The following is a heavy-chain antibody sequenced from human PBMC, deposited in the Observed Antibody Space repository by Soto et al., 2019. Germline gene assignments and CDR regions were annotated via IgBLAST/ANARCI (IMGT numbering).Heavy chain of an antibody. V-gene: IGHV1-18*04. CDR1: GYTFTNYG. D-gene: IGHD4-17*01. Sequence: VQMVQSGAEVKKPGASVKVSCKTSGYTFTNYGVSWVRQAPGQGLEWLGWISHFDGDTKYAERVQGRATLTTDKTSTAFMELRNLRPYDTAVYFCGRDRYGENPPRFFDYWGQGTLVIVSS. J-gene: IGHJ4*02. CDR2: ISHFDGDT. CDR3: GRDRYGENPPRFFDY.